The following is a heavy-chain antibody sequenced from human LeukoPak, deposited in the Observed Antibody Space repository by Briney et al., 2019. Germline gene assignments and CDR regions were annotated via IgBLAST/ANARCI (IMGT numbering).Heavy chain of an antibody. V-gene: IGHV1-69*05. Sequence: VASVKVSCKASGGTFSSYAISWVRQAPGQGLEWMGGIIPIFGTANYAQKFQGRVTITTDESTSTAYMELSSLRSEDTAVYYCARVRITVTKRGYYYYYMDVWGKGTTVTVSS. J-gene: IGHJ6*03. D-gene: IGHD4-17*01. CDR3: ARVRITVTKRGYYYYYMDV. CDR1: GGTFSSYA. CDR2: IIPIFGTA.